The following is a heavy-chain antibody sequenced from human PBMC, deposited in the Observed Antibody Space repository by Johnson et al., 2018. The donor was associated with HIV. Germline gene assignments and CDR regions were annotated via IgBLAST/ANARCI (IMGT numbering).Heavy chain of an antibody. Sequence: QVQLVESGGGLVKPGGSLRLSCAASGFSFSDYYMSWIRQTPGKGLEWVSYISSSGTTVYYAASVKGRFSISRDNAKHSLYLQMNSLRAEDTAVYYCARDRGYWDGLDIWGQGTMVTVSS. D-gene: IGHD3-22*01. J-gene: IGHJ3*02. CDR1: GFSFSDYY. CDR3: ARDRGYWDGLDI. V-gene: IGHV3-11*04. CDR2: ISSSGTTV.